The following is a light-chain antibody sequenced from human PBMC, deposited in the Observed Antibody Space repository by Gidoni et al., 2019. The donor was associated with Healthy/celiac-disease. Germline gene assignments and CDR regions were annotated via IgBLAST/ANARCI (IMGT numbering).Light chain of an antibody. J-gene: IGKJ2*01. CDR2: EAS. CDR3: QQRSNWPPYT. V-gene: IGKV3-11*01. CDR1: QSVSST. Sequence: ELVLTPSPATLSLSPGERATLSCRASQSVSSTLDWDQQKPGQAPRLLIYEASNRATGSPARFSGSGSGTDFTLTISSLEPEDFAGYYCQQRSNWPPYTFGQGTKLEIK.